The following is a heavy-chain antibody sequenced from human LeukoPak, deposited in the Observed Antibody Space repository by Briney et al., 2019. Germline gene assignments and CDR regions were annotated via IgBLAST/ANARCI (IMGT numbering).Heavy chain of an antibody. D-gene: IGHD6-19*01. V-gene: IGHV4-59*08. J-gene: IGHJ4*02. CDR2: IYYSGST. CDR3: ARLGVAGPFDY. CDR1: GGSPSSYY. Sequence: SESLSLTCTLPGGSPSSYYSSWIRQPPGKGLEWIGYIYYSGSTNYNPSLKSRVTISVDTSKNQFSLKLSSVTAADTAVYYCARLGVAGPFDYWGQGTLVTVSS.